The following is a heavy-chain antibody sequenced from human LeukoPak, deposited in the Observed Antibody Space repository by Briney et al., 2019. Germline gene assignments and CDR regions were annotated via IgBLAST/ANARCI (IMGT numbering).Heavy chain of an antibody. CDR3: ARAYDILTGYYPLGWFDP. CDR1: GGSISSYY. J-gene: IGHJ5*02. V-gene: IGHV4-59*01. CDR2: IYYSGST. Sequence: SETLSLTCTVSGGSISSYYWSWIRQPPGKGLEWIGYIYYSGSTNYNPSLKSRVTISVDTSKNQFSLKLSSVTAADTAVYYCARAYDILTGYYPLGWFDPWGQGTLVTVSS. D-gene: IGHD3-9*01.